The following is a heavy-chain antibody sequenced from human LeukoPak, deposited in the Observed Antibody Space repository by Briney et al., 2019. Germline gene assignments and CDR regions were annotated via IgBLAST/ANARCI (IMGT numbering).Heavy chain of an antibody. CDR2: INAGNGNT. CDR3: AVEVLLKARGAFDI. J-gene: IGHJ3*02. D-gene: IGHD3-10*01. Sequence: GASVRVSFKASGYTFTIYAMHWVRQAPGQRLEWMGWINAGNGNTKYSQKFQGRVTITRDTSASTAYMELSSLRSEDTAVYYCAVEVLLKARGAFDIWGQGTMVTVSS. CDR1: GYTFTIYA. V-gene: IGHV1-3*01.